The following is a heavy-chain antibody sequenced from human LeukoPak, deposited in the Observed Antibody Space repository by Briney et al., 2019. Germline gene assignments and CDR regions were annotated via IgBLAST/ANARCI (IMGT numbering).Heavy chain of an antibody. CDR1: GFTFSNYA. V-gene: IGHV3-30*04. CDR2: ISYDGNSK. Sequence: GRSLRLSCAASGFTFSNYAMHWVRQAPGKGLEWVAVISYDGNSKYYEDSAKGRFTISRDNSKNTLYLQMNSLRAEGTAVYYCARDLGNERYSYGDYYYYGMDVWGQGTTVTVSS. CDR3: ARDLGNERYSYGDYYYYGMDV. D-gene: IGHD5-18*01. J-gene: IGHJ6*02.